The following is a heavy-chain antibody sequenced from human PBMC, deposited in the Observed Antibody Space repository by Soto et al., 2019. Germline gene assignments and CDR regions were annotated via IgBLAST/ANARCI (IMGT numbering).Heavy chain of an antibody. J-gene: IGHJ6*02. D-gene: IGHD5-18*01. CDR3: AGGMFLDTSTIYYYCYRIDV. CDR1: GGTFSSYA. Sequence: QVQLVQSGAEVKKPGSSVKVSCKASGGTFSSYAISWVRQAPGQGLEWMGGIIPIFGTANYAQKFQGRVKIQEYESTSTAYTELSSMRSEDEAVSFCAGGMFLDTSTIYYYCYRIDVWGQGTTVTVSS. CDR2: IIPIFGTA. V-gene: IGHV1-69*01.